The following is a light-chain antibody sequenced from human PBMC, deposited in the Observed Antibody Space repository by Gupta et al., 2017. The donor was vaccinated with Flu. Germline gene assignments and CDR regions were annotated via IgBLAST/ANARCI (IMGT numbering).Light chain of an antibody. CDR3: QQFDNFLSVT. CDR1: RDIRDY. CDR2: DVS. V-gene: IGKV1-33*01. J-gene: IGKJ4*01. Sequence: DIQLTQPPHSLSASVGDRVTITCQANRDIRDYVNWYQQKPGKDPKLLIYDVSDFETEVPSRFSGSGSGTEFTFTINNLQPEDVAAYYCQQFDNFLSVTFGGGTKVELK.